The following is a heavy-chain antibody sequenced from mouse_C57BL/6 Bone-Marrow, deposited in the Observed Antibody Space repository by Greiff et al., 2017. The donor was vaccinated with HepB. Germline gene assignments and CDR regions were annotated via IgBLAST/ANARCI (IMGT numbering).Heavy chain of an antibody. CDR2: INPNNGGT. CDR3: ARDGYSNYEGYFDY. Sequence: EVKLQESGPELVKPGASVKIPCKASGYTFTDYNMDWVKQSHGKSLEWIGDINPNNGGTIYNQKFKGKATLTVDKSSSTAYMELRSLTSEDTAVYYCARDGYSNYEGYFDYWGQGTTLTVSS. V-gene: IGHV1-18*01. D-gene: IGHD2-5*01. J-gene: IGHJ2*01. CDR1: GYTFTDYN.